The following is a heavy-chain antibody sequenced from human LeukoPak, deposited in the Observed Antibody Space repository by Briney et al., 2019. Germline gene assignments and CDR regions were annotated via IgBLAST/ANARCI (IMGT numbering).Heavy chain of an antibody. CDR1: GGSISSSVHY. J-gene: IGHJ4*02. Sequence: SETLSLTCTVSGGSISSSVHYWGWIRQPPGKGLEWIGTTYYSGTTYCNPSLKSRVTISVDTSKNQFSLKLSSVTAADTAVYYCARHLREAIDQPLLRFDSWGQGTLVTVSS. V-gene: IGHV4-39*01. D-gene: IGHD2-15*01. CDR3: ARHLREAIDQPLLRFDS. CDR2: TYYSGTT.